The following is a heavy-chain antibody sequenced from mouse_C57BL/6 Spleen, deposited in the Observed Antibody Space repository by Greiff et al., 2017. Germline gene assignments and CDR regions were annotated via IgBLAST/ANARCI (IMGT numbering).Heavy chain of an antibody. V-gene: IGHV2-2*01. J-gene: IGHJ4*01. CDR2: IWSGGST. CDR1: GFSLTSYG. D-gene: IGHD2-1*01. Sequence: VQLQQSGPGLVQPSQRLSIPCTVSGFSLTSYGVNWVRQSPGKGLEWLGVIWSGGSTDYNAAFISRLSISKDNSKRQVFFKMNSLQADDTAIYYCARPSGKGSYYAMDYWGQGTSVTVSS. CDR3: ARPSGKGSYYAMDY.